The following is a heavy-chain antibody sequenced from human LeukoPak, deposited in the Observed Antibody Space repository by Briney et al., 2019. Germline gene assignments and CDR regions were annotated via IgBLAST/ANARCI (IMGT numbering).Heavy chain of an antibody. J-gene: IGHJ5*02. Sequence: GGSLRLSCAASGFTFSDSAVSWVRQAPGERLEWVSSISDTGGRTYYADSVKGRLTITRDNSRNTVNLQMNSLRAGDTARYYCAKGGQDFDFWRFDLWGQGILVTVSS. V-gene: IGHV3-23*01. D-gene: IGHD3-3*01. CDR2: ISDTGGRT. CDR1: GFTFSDSA. CDR3: AKGGQDFDFWRFDL.